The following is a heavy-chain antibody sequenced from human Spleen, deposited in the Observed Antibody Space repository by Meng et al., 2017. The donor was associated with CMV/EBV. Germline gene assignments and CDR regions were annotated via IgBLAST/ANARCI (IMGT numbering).Heavy chain of an antibody. CDR3: ATQGVKTCGKDCRWGLRYPVDV. J-gene: IGHJ6*02. CDR2: IYYSGST. CDR1: GGSISSSSYY. Sequence: SETLSLTCTVSGGSISSSSYYWGWIRQPPGKGLEWIGSIYYSGSTYYNPSLYGRVTISVDISRNEFFLILNSVTAADTAVYFCATQGVKTCGKDCRWGLRYPVDVWGPGTTVTVSS. D-gene: IGHD4-23*01. V-gene: IGHV4-39*07.